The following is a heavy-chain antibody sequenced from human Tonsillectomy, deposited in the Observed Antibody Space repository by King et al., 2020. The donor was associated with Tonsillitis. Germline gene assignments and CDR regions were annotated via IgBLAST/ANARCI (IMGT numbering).Heavy chain of an antibody. J-gene: IGHJ4*02. CDR3: VGNNGDGFGSGSPAADY. CDR2: IYYTGNT. Sequence: HLQLQESGPGLVKPSETLSLTCTVSGGSISGSSYYWGWIRQPPGKGLEWIVNIYYTGNTYYKPSLKSRVTMSVDTSKNQFSLKLSSVTAADTAVDYCVGNNGDGFGSGSPAADYWGQGTLVTVSS. V-gene: IGHV4-39*01. D-gene: IGHD3-10*01. CDR1: GGSISGSSYY.